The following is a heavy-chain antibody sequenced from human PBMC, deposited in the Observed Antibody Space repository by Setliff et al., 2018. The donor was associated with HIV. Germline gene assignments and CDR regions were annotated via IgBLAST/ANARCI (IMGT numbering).Heavy chain of an antibody. J-gene: IGHJ6*03. CDR3: ARWVDDNSEGSYYHYMDV. D-gene: IGHD6-25*01. CDR2: ISGYNGWT. CDR1: GYTFTSYG. V-gene: IGHV1-18*01. Sequence: GESLKISCKASGYTFTSYGVSWVRQAPGQGLEWIGLISGYNGWTKYPQKFQGRVTMTTDTSTSTVYMELTSLTSDDTAVYYCARWVDDNSEGSYYHYMDVWGNGASVTVSS.